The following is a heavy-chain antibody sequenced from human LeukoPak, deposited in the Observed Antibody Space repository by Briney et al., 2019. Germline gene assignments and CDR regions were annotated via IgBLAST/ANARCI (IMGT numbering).Heavy chain of an antibody. CDR2: IYGSGGSS. CDR3: AKGPSGSYWVHFDY. J-gene: IGHJ4*02. CDR1: GFTFSSYT. D-gene: IGHD1-26*01. V-gene: IGHV3-23*01. Sequence: GGSLRLSCAASGFTFSSYTMSWVRQAPGKRLEWVAAIYGSGGSSYYADSVKGRFTISRDNSKNTLYLQMNSLRGDDMAVYYCAKGPSGSYWVHFDYWGQGTLVTVSS.